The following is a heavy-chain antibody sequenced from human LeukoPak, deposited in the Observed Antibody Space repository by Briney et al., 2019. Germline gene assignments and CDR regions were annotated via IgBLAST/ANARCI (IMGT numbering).Heavy chain of an antibody. J-gene: IGHJ3*01. CDR2: IIPILGIA. V-gene: IGHV1-69*04. D-gene: IGHD2-15*01. Sequence: SVKVSCKASGGTFSSYAISWVRQAPGQGLEWMGRIIPILGIANYAQKFQGRVTITADKSTSTAYMELSSLRSEDTAVYYCARGVVVAATPRGMDVWGQGTMVTVSS. CDR3: ARGVVVAATPRGMDV. CDR1: GGTFSSYA.